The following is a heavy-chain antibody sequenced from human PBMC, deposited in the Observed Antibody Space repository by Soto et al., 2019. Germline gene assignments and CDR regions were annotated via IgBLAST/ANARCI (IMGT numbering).Heavy chain of an antibody. CDR3: ARDLPSSGTDY. V-gene: IGHV1-46*03. J-gene: IGHJ4*02. Sequence: QVQLVQSGAEVKKPGASVKVSCKASGYSFTNYYMHWVRQAPGQGLEWMGVIDPNGGRTTYAQKFQGRVTMTRDTSTSTVYMELSSLRSEDTALYYCARDLPSSGTDYWGQGTLVTASS. D-gene: IGHD6-13*01. CDR2: IDPNGGRT. CDR1: GYSFTNYY.